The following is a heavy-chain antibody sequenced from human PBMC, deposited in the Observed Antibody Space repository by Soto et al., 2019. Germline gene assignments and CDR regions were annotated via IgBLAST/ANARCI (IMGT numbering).Heavy chain of an antibody. CDR2: ISYDGSNK. CDR1: GFTFSSYA. V-gene: IGHV3-30-3*02. Sequence: GGSLRLSCAASGFTFSSYAMSWVRQAPGKGLEWVAVISYDGSNKYYADSVKGRFTISRDNSKNTLYLQMNSLRAEDTAVYYCAKCMWFGEFVTAISYYYGMDVWGQGTTVTVSS. J-gene: IGHJ6*02. D-gene: IGHD3-10*01. CDR3: AKCMWFGEFVTAISYYYGMDV.